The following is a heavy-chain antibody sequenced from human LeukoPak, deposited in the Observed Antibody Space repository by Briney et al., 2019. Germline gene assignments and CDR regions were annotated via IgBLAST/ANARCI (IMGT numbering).Heavy chain of an antibody. V-gene: IGHV1-2*02. D-gene: IGHD6-19*01. CDR1: GYTFTGDY. CDR2: INPNSGGT. CDR3: ARKGGDSSGWFTRIDYFDY. J-gene: IGHJ4*02. Sequence: GASVKVSCKASGYTFTGDYMHWVRQAPGQGLEWMGWINPNSGGTNYAQKFQGRVTMTRDTSISTAYMELSRLRSDDTAVYYCARKGGDSSGWFTRIDYFDYWGQGTLVTVSS.